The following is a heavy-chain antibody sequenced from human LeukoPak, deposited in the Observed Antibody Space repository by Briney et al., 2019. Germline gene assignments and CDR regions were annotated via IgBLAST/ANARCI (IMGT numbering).Heavy chain of an antibody. Sequence: ASVKVSCKASGYTFTSNYIHWVRQAPGQGLEWMGMIYPRDGSTSYAQKFQGRVTMTRDTSTSTVYMELSSLRSEDTAVYYCARERGGDSVAYFDYWGQGTLVTVSS. CDR3: ARERGGDSVAYFDY. J-gene: IGHJ4*02. D-gene: IGHD2-21*02. V-gene: IGHV1-46*01. CDR1: GYTFTSNY. CDR2: IYPRDGST.